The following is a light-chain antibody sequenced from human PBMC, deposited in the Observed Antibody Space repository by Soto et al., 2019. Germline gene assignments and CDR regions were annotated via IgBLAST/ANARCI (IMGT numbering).Light chain of an antibody. Sequence: EIVLTQSPATLSLSPGERATLSCRASQSVSSYLAWYQQKPGQAPRLLIYDASNRATGIPARFSGSGSGTDFTLPISSLEHEDFSVYYCQQRSNWPPLTFGQGTKVEIK. CDR1: QSVSSY. CDR2: DAS. V-gene: IGKV3-11*01. CDR3: QQRSNWPPLT. J-gene: IGKJ1*01.